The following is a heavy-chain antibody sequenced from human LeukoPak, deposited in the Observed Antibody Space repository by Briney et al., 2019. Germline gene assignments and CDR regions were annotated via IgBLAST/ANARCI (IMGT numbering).Heavy chain of an antibody. D-gene: IGHD3-10*01. J-gene: IGHJ4*02. Sequence: SETLSLTCTVSGGSISSYYWSWIRQPPGKGLEWIGEINHSGSTNYNPSLKSRVTISVDTSKNQFSLKLSSVTAADTAVYYCARDKYGSGETGSASDYWGQGTLVTVSS. V-gene: IGHV4-34*01. CDR1: GGSISSYY. CDR3: ARDKYGSGETGSASDY. CDR2: INHSGST.